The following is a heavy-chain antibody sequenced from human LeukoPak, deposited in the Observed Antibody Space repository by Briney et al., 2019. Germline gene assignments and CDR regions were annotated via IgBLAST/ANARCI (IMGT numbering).Heavy chain of an antibody. CDR3: ALGHYGSDHGYFQH. CDR1: GFTFSSFW. J-gene: IGHJ1*01. Sequence: GGSLRLSCAASGFTFSSFWMSWVRQAPGKGLEWVANIKQDGSEKYYMDSVKGRFTISRDNAKNSLYLQMNSLRAEDTAMYYCALGHYGSDHGYFQHWGQGTLVTVSS. CDR2: IKQDGSEK. D-gene: IGHD3-10*01. V-gene: IGHV3-7*05.